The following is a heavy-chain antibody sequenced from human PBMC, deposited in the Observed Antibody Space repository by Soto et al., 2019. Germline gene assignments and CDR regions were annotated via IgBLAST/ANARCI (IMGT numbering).Heavy chain of an antibody. Sequence: SATLSLTCTVSGGSISSSSYYWGWIRQPPGKGLEWIGSIYYRGSTYYNPSLKSRVTISVDTSKNQFSLKLSSVTAADTALYYCAGAADYGDYVYYFDYWGQGTLVTVSS. D-gene: IGHD4-17*01. J-gene: IGHJ4*02. V-gene: IGHV4-39*01. CDR3: AGAADYGDYVYYFDY. CDR2: IYYRGST. CDR1: GGSISSSSYY.